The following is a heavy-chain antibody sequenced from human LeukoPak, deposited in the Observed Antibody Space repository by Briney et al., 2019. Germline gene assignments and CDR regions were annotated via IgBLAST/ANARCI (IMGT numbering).Heavy chain of an antibody. Sequence: PGRSLRLSCAASGFTFSSYAMHWVRQAPGKGLEWVAVISYDGSNKYYADSVKGRFTISRDNSKNTLYLQMNSLRAEDTAVYYCARDCVCSCFSGGPPYGMDVWGQGTTVTVSS. CDR2: ISYDGSNK. V-gene: IGHV3-30-3*01. J-gene: IGHJ6*02. D-gene: IGHD2-15*01. CDR3: ARDCVCSCFSGGPPYGMDV. CDR1: GFTFSSYA.